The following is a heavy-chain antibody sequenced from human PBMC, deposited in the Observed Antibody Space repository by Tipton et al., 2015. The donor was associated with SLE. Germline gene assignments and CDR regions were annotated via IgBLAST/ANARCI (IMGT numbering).Heavy chain of an antibody. CDR2: IYSGGST. Sequence: LSLTCTVSGGSISSYYWSWVRQAPGKGLEWVSVIYSGGSTYYADSVKGRFTISRHNSKNTLYLQMNSLRAEDTAVYYCASSIAAAGYYYGMDVWGQGTTVTVSS. J-gene: IGHJ6*02. CDR1: GGSISSYY. V-gene: IGHV3-53*04. CDR3: ASSIAAAGYYYGMDV. D-gene: IGHD6-13*01.